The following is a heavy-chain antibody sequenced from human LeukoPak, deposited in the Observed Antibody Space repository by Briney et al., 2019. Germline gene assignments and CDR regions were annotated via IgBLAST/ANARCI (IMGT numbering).Heavy chain of an antibody. CDR2: INPNSGGT. D-gene: IGHD5-18*01. V-gene: IGHV1-2*02. CDR1: GYTFTGYY. CDR3: ARHPRRGYSYGSVFDY. Sequence: AASVKVSCKDSGYTFTGYYMHWVRQAPGRGLEWMGWINPNSGGTNYAQKFQGRVTMTRDTSISTAYMELSRLRSDDTAVYYCARHPRRGYSYGSVFDYWGQGTLVTVSS. J-gene: IGHJ4*02.